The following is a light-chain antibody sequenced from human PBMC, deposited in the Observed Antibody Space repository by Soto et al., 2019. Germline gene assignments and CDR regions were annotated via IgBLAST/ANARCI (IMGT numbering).Light chain of an antibody. CDR3: RQRSNWPRT. CDR1: QSVTTN. V-gene: IGKV3-11*01. Sequence: EIVMTQSPATLSVSPGERVTLSCRASQSVTTNMAWYQQKPGQAPRLLIYDASNRATGIPARFSGSGSGTDFTLTISSLEPEDFAVYYCRQRSNWPRTFGQGTKVDIK. J-gene: IGKJ1*01. CDR2: DAS.